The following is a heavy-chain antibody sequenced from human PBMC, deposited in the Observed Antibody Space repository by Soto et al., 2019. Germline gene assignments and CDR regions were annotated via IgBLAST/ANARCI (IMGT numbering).Heavy chain of an antibody. CDR2: ISGSGGST. CDR3: AKAIGYDFWSGYPPPLGYYYGMDV. V-gene: IGHV3-23*01. D-gene: IGHD3-3*01. Sequence: PGGSLRLSCAASGFTFSSYAMSWVRQSPGKGLEWVSAISGSGGSTYYADSVKGRFTISRDNSKNTLYLQMNSLRAEDTAVYYCAKAIGYDFWSGYPPPLGYYYGMDVWGQGTTVTLSS. CDR1: GFTFSSYA. J-gene: IGHJ6*02.